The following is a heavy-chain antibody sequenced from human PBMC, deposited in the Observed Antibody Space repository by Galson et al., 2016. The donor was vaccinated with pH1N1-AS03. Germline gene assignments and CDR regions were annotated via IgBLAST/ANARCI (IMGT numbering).Heavy chain of an antibody. CDR2: ISAYSGDT. J-gene: IGHJ4*02. D-gene: IGHD4-17*01. V-gene: IGHV1-18*04. CDR3: ARAHYNADYVPDF. Sequence: SVKVSCKASGYSFPTYSFNWVRQAPGQGLEWLGWISAYSGDTHYARKFQGRVTLTTDTSTSTAYMELRSLTSDDTAVYYCARAHYNADYVPDFWGQGTLGTVSS. CDR1: GYSFPTYS.